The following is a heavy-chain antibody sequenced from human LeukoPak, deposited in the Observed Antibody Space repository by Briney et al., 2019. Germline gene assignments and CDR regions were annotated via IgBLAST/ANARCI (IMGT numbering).Heavy chain of an antibody. D-gene: IGHD3-9*01. J-gene: IGHJ3*02. CDR2: ISGSGGST. CDR3: AKADHYDILTGYFDAFDI. Sequence: GGSLRLSCAASGFTFSSYAMSWVRQAPGKGLEWVSAISGSGGSTYYADSVKGRFTISRDNSKNTLYMQMDSLRAEDTAVYYCAKADHYDILTGYFDAFDIWGQGTMVTVSS. CDR1: GFTFSSYA. V-gene: IGHV3-23*01.